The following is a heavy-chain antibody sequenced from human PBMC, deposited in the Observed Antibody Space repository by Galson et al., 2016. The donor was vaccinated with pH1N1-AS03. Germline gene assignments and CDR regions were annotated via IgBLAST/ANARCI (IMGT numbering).Heavy chain of an antibody. Sequence: SVKVSCKAPGYTFTTYAIHWVRQAPGQRLEWMGWMNTAMGNTKYSQNFQGRVTITRDTSANTAYMELRGLRSEDTAVYFCARDRWTTDWYFDLWGRGTLVTVSS. CDR1: GYTFTTYA. V-gene: IGHV1-3*04. D-gene: IGHD3-16*02. J-gene: IGHJ2*01. CDR2: MNTAMGNT. CDR3: ARDRWTTDWYFDL.